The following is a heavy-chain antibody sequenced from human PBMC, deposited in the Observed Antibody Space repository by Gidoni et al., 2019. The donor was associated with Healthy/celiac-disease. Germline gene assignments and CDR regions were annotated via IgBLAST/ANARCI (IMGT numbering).Heavy chain of an antibody. CDR2: ISGSGGST. CDR3: AKEPYSSGWYGYFDY. CDR1: GITFSSYA. V-gene: IGHV3-23*01. D-gene: IGHD6-19*01. Sequence: EVQLLESGGGLVQPGGSLRLSCAASGITFSSYAMIGVRQDPGKGLEWVSAISGSGGSTYYADSVKGRFTISRDNSKNTLYLQMNSLRAEDTAVYYCAKEPYSSGWYGYFDYWGQGTLVTVSS. J-gene: IGHJ4*02.